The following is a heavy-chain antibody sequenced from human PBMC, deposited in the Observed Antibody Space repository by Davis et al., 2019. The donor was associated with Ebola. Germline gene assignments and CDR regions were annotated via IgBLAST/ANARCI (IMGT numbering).Heavy chain of an antibody. Sequence: KVSCKASGYRFANYWIGWVRQMPGKGLEWMGIIYPGDSDTRYSPSFQGQVTISADKSISTAYLQWSSLKASDTAMYYCARLEMATGIDYWGQGTLVTVSS. D-gene: IGHD5-24*01. CDR1: GYRFANYW. J-gene: IGHJ4*02. V-gene: IGHV5-51*01. CDR3: ARLEMATGIDY. CDR2: IYPGDSDT.